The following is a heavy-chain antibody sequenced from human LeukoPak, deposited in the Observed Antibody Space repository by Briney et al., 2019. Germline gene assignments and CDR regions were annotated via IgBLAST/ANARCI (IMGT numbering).Heavy chain of an antibody. CDR1: GFTFSSYW. V-gene: IGHV3-7*01. CDR2: IKQDGSEK. D-gene: IGHD3-10*01. CDR3: ARDYYGSGSYYNPGWFDP. Sequence: GGSLRLSCAASGFTFSSYWMSWVRQAPGKGLEWVANIKQDGSEKYYVDSVRGRFTISRDNAKNSLYLQMNNLRAEDTAVYYCARDYYGSGSYYNPGWFDPWGQGTLVTVSS. J-gene: IGHJ5*02.